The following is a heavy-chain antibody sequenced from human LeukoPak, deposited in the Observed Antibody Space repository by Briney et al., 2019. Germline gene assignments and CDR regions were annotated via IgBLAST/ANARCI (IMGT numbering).Heavy chain of an antibody. D-gene: IGHD6-19*01. CDR1: GYTFTGFY. CDR3: ARVSRSGWPHYYYYGMDV. J-gene: IGHJ6*02. CDR2: INPNSGGT. V-gene: IGHV1-2*02. Sequence: ASVKVSCKASGYTFTGFYIHWVRQAPGQGLEWMGWINPNSGGTNYAQKFQGRVTMTRDTSISTAYMELSRLRSDDTAVYYCARVSRSGWPHYYYYGMDVWGQGTTVTVSS.